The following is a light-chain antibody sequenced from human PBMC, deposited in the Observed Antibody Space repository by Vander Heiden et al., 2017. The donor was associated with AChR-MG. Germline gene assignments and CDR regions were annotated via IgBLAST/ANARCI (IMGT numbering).Light chain of an antibody. CDR1: NSNIGRNN. Sequence: QSVLTPPSSVSGAPGHSVSISCFGNNSNIGRNNVYGYQQVQGTAPKLLIHRNALRPSGVPERFSGAKSGTAASLAISGRRSEDESDYYCATWDDTRTSPVFGGGTKLTVL. V-gene: IGLV1-47*01. J-gene: IGLJ3*02. CDR3: ATWDDTRTSPV. CDR2: RNA.